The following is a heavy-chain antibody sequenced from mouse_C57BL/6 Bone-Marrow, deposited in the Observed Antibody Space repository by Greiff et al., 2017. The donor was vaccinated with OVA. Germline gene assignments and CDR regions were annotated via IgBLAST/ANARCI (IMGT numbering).Heavy chain of an antibody. CDR3: TTSPFYYDGSRNVGGPWYFDV. J-gene: IGHJ1*03. CDR1: GFNIKDDY. CDR2: IDPENGDT. D-gene: IGHD1-1*01. Sequence: EVKLVESGAELVRPGASVKLSCTASGFNIKDDYMHWVKQRPEQGLEWIGWIDPENGDTEYASKFQGKATITADTSSNTAYLQLSSLTSEDTAVYYCTTSPFYYDGSRNVGGPWYFDVWGTGTTVTVSS. V-gene: IGHV14-4*01.